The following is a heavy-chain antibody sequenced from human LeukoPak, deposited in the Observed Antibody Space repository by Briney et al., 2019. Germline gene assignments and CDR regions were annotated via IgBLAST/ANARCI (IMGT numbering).Heavy chain of an antibody. J-gene: IGHJ3*02. D-gene: IGHD3-22*01. CDR1: GGSFSGHY. V-gene: IGHV4-59*10. CDR3: ASGAWLSGSAFDI. Sequence: SETLSLTCAVYGGSFSGHYWSWIRQPAGKGLEWIGRIYTSGSTNYNPSLKSRVTMSVDTSKNQFSLKLSSVTAADTAVYYCASGAWLSGSAFDIWGQGTMVTVSS. CDR2: IYTSGST.